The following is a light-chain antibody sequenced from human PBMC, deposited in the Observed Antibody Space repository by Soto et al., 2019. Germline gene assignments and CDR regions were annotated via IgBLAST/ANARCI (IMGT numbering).Light chain of an antibody. CDR2: EVS. J-gene: IGLJ1*01. CDR1: SSDVGGYNY. CDR3: NSLSAAGTSYV. Sequence: QSALTQPASVSGSPGQSVTLSCTGTSSDVGGYNYVSWYQQLPGKAPKLMIYEVSNRPSGVSTRFSGSKSGSTASLTISGLQAEDEAEYYCNSLSAAGTSYVFGTGTKLTVL. V-gene: IGLV2-14*01.